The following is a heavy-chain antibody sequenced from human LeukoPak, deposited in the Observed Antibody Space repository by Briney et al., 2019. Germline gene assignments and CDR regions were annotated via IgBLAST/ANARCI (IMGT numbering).Heavy chain of an antibody. Sequence: GGSLRLSCAASGFTFSSYGMHWVRQAPGEGLEWVAVIWYDGSNKYYADSVKGRFTISRDNSKNTLYLQVNSLRAEDTAVYYCARDRSAPANYDFDYWGQGTLVTVSS. CDR3: ARDRSAPANYDFDY. D-gene: IGHD4/OR15-4a*01. CDR1: GFTFSSYG. J-gene: IGHJ4*02. CDR2: IWYDGSNK. V-gene: IGHV3-33*01.